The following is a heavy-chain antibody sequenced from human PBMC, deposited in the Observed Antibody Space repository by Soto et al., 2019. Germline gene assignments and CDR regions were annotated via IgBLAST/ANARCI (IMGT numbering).Heavy chain of an antibody. Sequence: EVQLLESGGGLVQPGGSLRLSCAASGFTFSSYAMSWVRQAPGKGLEWVSAISGSGGSTYYADSVKGRFTISRDTSKNPLYLQMNSLRAEDQSLYYCAKDHGTYYYNSGGCPLPPPGFDYWGQGNLVTVSS. V-gene: IGHV3-23*01. CDR2: ISGSGGST. J-gene: IGHJ4*02. D-gene: IGHD3-22*01. CDR1: GFTFSSYA. CDR3: AKDHGTYYYNSGGCPLPPPGFDY.